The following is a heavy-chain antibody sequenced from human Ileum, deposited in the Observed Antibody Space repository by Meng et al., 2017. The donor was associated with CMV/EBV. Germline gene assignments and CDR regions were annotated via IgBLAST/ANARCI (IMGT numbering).Heavy chain of an antibody. Sequence: AQLVEFEGCSLHPRCAMRFDVADAGLTFSSYVMHWLLQDKRKVLMSVSRSNNAGSVTTYKEPVRGPFTNSKDNAKHTLYLVIHALRAVDTGLYYCVIDDAWSIDPWGQGTLVTVSS. D-gene: IGHD2-21*01. CDR1: GLTFSSYV. CDR3: VIDDAWSIDP. J-gene: IGHJ5*02. CDR2: SNNAGSVT. V-gene: IGHV3-74*03.